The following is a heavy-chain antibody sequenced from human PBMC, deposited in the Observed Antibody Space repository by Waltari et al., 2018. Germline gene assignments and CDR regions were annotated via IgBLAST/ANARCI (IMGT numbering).Heavy chain of an antibody. Sequence: EVQLVESGGGLIEPGGSLRLSCAASEFTFSDYWIHWVRQGPGKGLVWVYRINGVGSSTNYADAEKGRFTISRDNVKNMVYRQVNSLRAEDTAVYFCARGKSGGWYFDLWGRGTLVTVSS. CDR3: ARGKSGGWYFDL. V-gene: IGHV3-74*01. CDR1: EFTFSDYW. D-gene: IGHD3-10*01. J-gene: IGHJ2*01. CDR2: INGVGSST.